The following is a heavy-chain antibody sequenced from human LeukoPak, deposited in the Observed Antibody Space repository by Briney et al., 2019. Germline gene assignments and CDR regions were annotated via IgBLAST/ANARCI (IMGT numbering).Heavy chain of an antibody. J-gene: IGHJ4*02. CDR2: IGGGGHTT. CDR3: AEVESSYCRI. Sequence: GGSLRLSCVASGLSFGNYGMNWVRQAPGKGLEWVSSIGGGGHTTCYADSVRGRFTISRDNSRNPMYLQMSSLRAEDTAIYYCAEVESSYCRIWGQGTLVTVSS. CDR1: GLSFGNYG. V-gene: IGHV3-23*01. D-gene: IGHD3-10*01.